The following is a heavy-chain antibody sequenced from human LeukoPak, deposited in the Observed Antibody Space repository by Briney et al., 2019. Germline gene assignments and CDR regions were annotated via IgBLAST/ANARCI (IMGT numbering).Heavy chain of an antibody. Sequence: PGRSLRLSCAASGFTFDDYGMSWVRQAPGKGLEWVSGINWNGGSTGYADSVKGRFTISRDNAKNSLYLQMNSLRAEDTALYYCARDSSSEIVGAPAFYFDYWGQGTLDTVSS. J-gene: IGHJ4*02. CDR2: INWNGGST. D-gene: IGHD1-26*01. V-gene: IGHV3-20*04. CDR3: ARDSSSEIVGAPAFYFDY. CDR1: GFTFDDYG.